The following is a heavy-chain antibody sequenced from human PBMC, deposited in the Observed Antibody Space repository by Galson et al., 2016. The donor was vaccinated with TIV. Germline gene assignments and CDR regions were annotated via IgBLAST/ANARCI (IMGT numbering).Heavy chain of an antibody. J-gene: IGHJ5*02. CDR1: GFTFSSYG. Sequence: SLRLSCAASGFTFSSYGMHWVRQAPGKGLEWVAFLRYDGSNKYYGDSVKGRFTISRDNAENLLYLLMNNLRAEDTAVYYCTRQQPGIAAPGTMWFDPWGQGTLVTVSS. D-gene: IGHD6-13*01. V-gene: IGHV3-30*02. CDR3: TRQQPGIAAPGTMWFDP. CDR2: LRYDGSNK.